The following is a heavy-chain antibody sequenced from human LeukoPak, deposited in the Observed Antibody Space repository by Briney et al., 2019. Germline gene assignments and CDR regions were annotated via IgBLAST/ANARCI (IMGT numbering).Heavy chain of an antibody. CDR1: GGSISSGNYY. V-gene: IGHV4-31*03. J-gene: IGHJ5*02. CDR2: IFYSGRT. D-gene: IGHD3-16*01. Sequence: SETLSLICNVSGGSISSGNYYWNWIRQHPGKGLEWIGYIFYSGRTDYNPSLKSRVAISLDTSKNQFSLNLNSVAAAVTAVYFCARSSYGLNWFNLWGKGTLVTVSS. CDR3: ARSSYGLNWFNL.